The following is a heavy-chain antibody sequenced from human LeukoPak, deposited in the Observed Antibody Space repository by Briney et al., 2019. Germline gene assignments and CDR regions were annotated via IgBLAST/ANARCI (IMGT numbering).Heavy chain of an antibody. V-gene: IGHV3-21*04. CDR1: GFTFNTYS. CDR2: ISSSSNSI. D-gene: IGHD1/OR15-1a*01. CDR3: ARDGKQHLARFYFDY. J-gene: IGHJ4*02. Sequence: GGSLRLSCEASGFTFNTYSMNWVRQAPGKGLEWVASISSSSNSIHYADSVKGRFTISRDNARNSLTLQMNGLRAEDTALYYCARDGKQHLARFYFDYWGQGALVTVSS.